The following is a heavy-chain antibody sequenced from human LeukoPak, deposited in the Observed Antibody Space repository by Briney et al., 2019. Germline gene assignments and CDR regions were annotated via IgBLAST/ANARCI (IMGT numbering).Heavy chain of an antibody. V-gene: IGHV4-59*10. CDR2: IYISGST. Sequence: PPETLSLTCAVYGGSFSGYYWSWIRQPAGKGLEWIGRIYISGSTNYNPSLKSRATISVDKSKNQVSLRVNSVTTAETAVYYCARADCGYNYGPCNNYMDVWGRGTTVIISS. CDR3: ARADCGYNYGPCNNYMDV. J-gene: IGHJ6*03. D-gene: IGHD5-18*01. CDR1: GGSFSGYY.